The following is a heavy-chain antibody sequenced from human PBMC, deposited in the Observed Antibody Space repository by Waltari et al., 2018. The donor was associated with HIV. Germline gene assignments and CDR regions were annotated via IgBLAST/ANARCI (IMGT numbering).Heavy chain of an antibody. CDR3: ARRYYYYYGMDV. Sequence: QVQLVQSGAEVKKPGASVKVSCKASGYPFTSSYMHWVRQAPGQGLEWMGIINPSGGSTSYAQKFQGRVTMTRDTSTSTVYMELSSLRSEDTAVYYCARRYYYYYGMDVWGQGTTVTVSS. CDR2: INPSGGST. J-gene: IGHJ6*02. V-gene: IGHV1-46*01. CDR1: GYPFTSSY.